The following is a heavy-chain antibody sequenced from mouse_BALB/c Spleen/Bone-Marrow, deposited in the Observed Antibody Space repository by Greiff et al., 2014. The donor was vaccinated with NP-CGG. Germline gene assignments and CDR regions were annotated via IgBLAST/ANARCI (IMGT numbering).Heavy chain of an antibody. CDR1: GFTFSSYG. CDR3: ARREIYGERTALDY. J-gene: IGHJ4*01. D-gene: IGHD1-2*01. Sequence: VQLQQSGADLVYPGGSLKLSCAASGFTFSSYGMSWVRQTPDQRLEWVATINSGGSNTYYPDSLKGRSTISPDNAKNTLYLQMSSLKSEDTAMYYCARREIYGERTALDYWGQGTSVTVSS. CDR2: INSGGSNT. V-gene: IGHV5-6*01.